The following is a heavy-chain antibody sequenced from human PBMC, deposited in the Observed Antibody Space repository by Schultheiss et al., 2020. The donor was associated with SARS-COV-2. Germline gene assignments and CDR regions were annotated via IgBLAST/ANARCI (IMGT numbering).Heavy chain of an antibody. Sequence: LETLSLICAVYGGSFSGYYWSWIRQPPGKGLEWIGEINHSGSTNYNPSLKSRVTISVDTSKNQFSLKLSSVTAADTAVYYCVRGPYYDILTGYTDAFDFWGQGTMVTVSS. J-gene: IGHJ3*01. V-gene: IGHV4-34*01. CDR1: GGSFSGYY. D-gene: IGHD3-9*01. CDR2: INHSGST. CDR3: VRGPYYDILTGYTDAFDF.